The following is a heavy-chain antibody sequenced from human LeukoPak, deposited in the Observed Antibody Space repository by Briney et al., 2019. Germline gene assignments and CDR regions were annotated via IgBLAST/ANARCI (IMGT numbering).Heavy chain of an antibody. CDR2: IYTSGST. J-gene: IGHJ6*03. D-gene: IGHD3-10*01. CDR1: GGSISSYY. Sequence: SETLSLTCTVSGGSISSYYWSWIRQPAGKGLDWIGRIYTSGSTNYNPSLKSRVTMSVDTSKNQFSLKLSSVTAADTAVYYCARDRRGVDGSGSYYYYMDVWGKGTTVTVSS. CDR3: ARDRRGVDGSGSYYYYMDV. V-gene: IGHV4-4*07.